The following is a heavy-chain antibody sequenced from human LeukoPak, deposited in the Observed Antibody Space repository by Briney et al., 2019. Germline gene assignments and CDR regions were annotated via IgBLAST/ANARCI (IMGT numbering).Heavy chain of an antibody. CDR3: ARIKVGRWLQSHDAFDI. CDR2: INHSGST. J-gene: IGHJ3*02. D-gene: IGHD5-24*01. V-gene: IGHV4-34*01. CDR1: GGSFSGYY. Sequence: SETLSLTCAVYGGSFSGYYWSWIRQPPGKGLEWIGEINHSGSTNYNPSLKSRVTISVDTSKNQFSLKLSSVTAADTAVYYCARIKVGRWLQSHDAFDIWGQGTLVTVSS.